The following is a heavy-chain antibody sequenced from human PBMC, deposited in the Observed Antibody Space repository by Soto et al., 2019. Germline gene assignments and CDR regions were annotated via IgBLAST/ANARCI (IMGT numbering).Heavy chain of an antibody. CDR1: GFTFSSYS. CDR2: ITRSSNYI. CDR3: ARVTYWFDP. Sequence: GGSLRLSCAASGFTFSSYSLNWVRQAPGKGLEWVSSITRSSNYINYADSVKGRFTISRDNAKNSLYLQMNSLRAEDTAIYYCARVTYWFDPWGQGTLVTVSS. V-gene: IGHV3-21*01. J-gene: IGHJ5*02.